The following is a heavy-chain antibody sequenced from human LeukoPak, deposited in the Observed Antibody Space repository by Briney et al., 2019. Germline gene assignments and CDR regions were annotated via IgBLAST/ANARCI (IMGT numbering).Heavy chain of an antibody. CDR1: GYRFTSYW. V-gene: IGHV5-51*01. CDR3: ARLGGSYLDY. J-gene: IGHJ4*02. CDR2: IYPGDSDT. D-gene: IGHD1-26*01. Sequence: GGSLRLSCKGSGYRFTSYWISCVRQMPGKGLEWMGIIYPGDSDTRYSPSFQGQVTISADKSISTAYLQWSSLKASDTAMYYCARLGGSYLDYWGQGTLVTVSS.